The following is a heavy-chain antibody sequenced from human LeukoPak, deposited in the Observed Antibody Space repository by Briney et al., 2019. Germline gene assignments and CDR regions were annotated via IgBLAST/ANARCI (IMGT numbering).Heavy chain of an antibody. V-gene: IGHV3-74*01. CDR3: VRGTSYWYEIDY. D-gene: IGHD1-1*01. CDR1: GFTFSSYS. Sequence: PGGSLRLSCAASGFTFSSYSMNWVRQAPGKGLEWVSYMNGDGSTISHADSVKGRFTMSRDNAKNTLHLQMNSLRDDDTAVYFCVRGTSYWYEIDYWGQGTLVTVSS. J-gene: IGHJ4*02. CDR2: MNGDGSTI.